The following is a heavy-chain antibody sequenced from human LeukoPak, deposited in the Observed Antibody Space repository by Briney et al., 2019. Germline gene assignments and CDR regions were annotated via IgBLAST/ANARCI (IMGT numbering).Heavy chain of an antibody. D-gene: IGHD3-22*01. J-gene: IGHJ1*01. CDR2: INHSGST. CDR1: GGSFSGYY. CDR3: ARSGKFSGYTYFQH. Sequence: SETLSLTCAVYGGSFSGYYWSWIRQPPGKGLEWLGEINHSGSTNYNPSLKSRVTISVDTSKNQFSLKLSSVTAADTAVYYCARSGKFSGYTYFQHWGQGTLVTVSS. V-gene: IGHV4-34*01.